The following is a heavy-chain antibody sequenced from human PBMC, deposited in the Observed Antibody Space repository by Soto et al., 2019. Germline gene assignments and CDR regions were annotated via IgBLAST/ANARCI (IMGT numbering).Heavy chain of an antibody. CDR2: MSYDGSNE. CDR3: ARDSILSGTTRPPPLDY. D-gene: IGHD4-17*01. Sequence: QVQLVESGGGVVLPGRSLRLSCAASGFTFSSNAMHWVRQAPGKGLEWVAVMSYDGSNEYYADSVKGRFTISRDNSKNTLYLQMNSLRAEDTAVYYCARDSILSGTTRPPPLDYWGQGTLVTVSS. CDR1: GFTFSSNA. V-gene: IGHV3-30-3*01. J-gene: IGHJ4*02.